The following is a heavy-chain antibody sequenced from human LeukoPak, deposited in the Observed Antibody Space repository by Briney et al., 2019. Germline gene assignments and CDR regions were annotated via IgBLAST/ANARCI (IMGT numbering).Heavy chain of an antibody. V-gene: IGHV1-46*01. CDR2: INPSSGST. Sequence: GASVKVSCKASGYIFTSYYMHWVRQAPGQGLEWMGIINPSSGSTSYAQKFQDRVKMTRDTSRSTVYMELSSLRSEDTAVYYCARRAGDHYYFDYWGQGTLVTASS. CDR3: ARRAGDHYYFDY. D-gene: IGHD7-27*01. J-gene: IGHJ4*02. CDR1: GYIFTSYY.